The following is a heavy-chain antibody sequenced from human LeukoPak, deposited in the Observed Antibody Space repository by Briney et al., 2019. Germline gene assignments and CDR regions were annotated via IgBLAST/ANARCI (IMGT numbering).Heavy chain of an antibody. CDR3: ARGPPPSGYCSSTSCYKLYFQH. CDR2: IIPIFGTA. V-gene: IGHV1-69*13. Sequence: SVKVSCKASGYTFTSYGISWVRQAPGQGLEWMGGIIPIFGTANYAQKFQGRVTITADESTSTAYMELSSLRSEDTAVYYCARGPPPSGYCSSTSCYKLYFQHWGQGTLVTVSS. J-gene: IGHJ1*01. CDR1: GYTFTSYG. D-gene: IGHD2-2*02.